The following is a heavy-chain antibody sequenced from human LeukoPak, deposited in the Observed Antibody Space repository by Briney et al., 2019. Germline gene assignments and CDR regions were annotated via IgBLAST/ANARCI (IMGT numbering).Heavy chain of an antibody. D-gene: IGHD2-2*01. Sequence: SETLSLTCAVYGGSFSGYNWSWIRQPPGKGLEWIGEINHSGSTNYNPSLKSRVTISVDTSKNQFSLKLSSVTAADTAVYYCARGQGVPAARFDYWGQGTLVTVSS. CDR2: INHSGST. V-gene: IGHV4-34*01. CDR3: ARGQGVPAARFDY. CDR1: GGSFSGYN. J-gene: IGHJ4*02.